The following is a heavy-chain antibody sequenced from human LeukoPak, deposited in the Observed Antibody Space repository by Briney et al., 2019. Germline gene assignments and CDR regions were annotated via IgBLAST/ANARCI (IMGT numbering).Heavy chain of an antibody. J-gene: IGHJ4*02. CDR3: ARDTISGHFDY. CDR1: DGSLSSYY. D-gene: IGHD6-25*01. V-gene: IGHV4-4*07. Sequence: PSGTLSLTCAVSDGSLSSYYWSWIRQPAGKGLEWIGRIYTSGSTSYNPSLKSRVTMSVDTSKKQFSLKLSSVTAADTAVYYCARDTISGHFDYWGQGTLVTVSS. CDR2: IYTSGST.